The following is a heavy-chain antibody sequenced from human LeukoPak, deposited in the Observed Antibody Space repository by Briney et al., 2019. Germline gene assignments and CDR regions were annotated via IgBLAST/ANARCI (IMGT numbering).Heavy chain of an antibody. CDR3: ARGEDSSDDLDI. J-gene: IGHJ3*02. V-gene: IGHV1-8*03. CDR2: VNPDSGKT. D-gene: IGHD3-22*01. Sequence: ASVRVSCKASGYTFTNYDINWVRQATGQGLEWMGWVNPDSGKTAYGQKFQGRVTIIRNTSISTAYLELNSLRSDDTALYYCARGEDSSDDLDIWGQGTMVTVSS. CDR1: GYTFTNYD.